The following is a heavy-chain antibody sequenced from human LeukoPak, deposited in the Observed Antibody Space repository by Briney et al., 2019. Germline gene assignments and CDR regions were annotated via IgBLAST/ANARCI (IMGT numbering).Heavy chain of an antibody. D-gene: IGHD2-15*01. CDR2: ISSSSSTI. Sequence: GGSLRLSCAASGFTFSSYEMNWVRQAPGKGLEWVSYISSSSSTIYYADSVKGRFTISRDNAKNSLYLQMNSLRAEDTAVYYCASRIGVGGSRALEYCFDYWGQGTLVTVSS. V-gene: IGHV3-48*01. CDR3: ASRIGVGGSRALEYCFDY. J-gene: IGHJ4*02. CDR1: GFTFSSYE.